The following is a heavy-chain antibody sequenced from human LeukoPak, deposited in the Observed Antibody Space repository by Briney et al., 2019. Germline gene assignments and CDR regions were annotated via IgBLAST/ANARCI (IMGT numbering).Heavy chain of an antibody. J-gene: IGHJ3*02. V-gene: IGHV3-30-3*01. D-gene: IGHD2-15*01. Sequence: PGTSLRLSCAASGLSFSGYAMYWLRQGPGKGLEWVAAISHDHNNQKYADSVKGRFTISRDNAKNSLYLQMNSLRAEDTAVYYCARERADIVAGSFDIWGQGTMVTVSS. CDR2: ISHDHNNQ. CDR1: GLSFSGYA. CDR3: ARERADIVAGSFDI.